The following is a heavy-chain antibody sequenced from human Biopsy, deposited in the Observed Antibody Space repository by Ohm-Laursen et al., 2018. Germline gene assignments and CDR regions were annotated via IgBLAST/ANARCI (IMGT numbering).Heavy chain of an antibody. V-gene: IGHV4-61*01. J-gene: IGHJ3*02. D-gene: IGHD3-16*01. CDR3: ARDLHARGRRWGSSTGTFDM. CDR1: DDSVTYPTDN. CDR2: VYIGGNT. Sequence: SDTLSLTCTISDDSVTYPTDNWSWIRQPPGQGLEYIGFVYIGGNTNYNPSLKSRVTISVDMSRNQFSLKLDSVTAADSAVYFCARDLHARGRRWGSSTGTFDMWGQGTVVTVSS.